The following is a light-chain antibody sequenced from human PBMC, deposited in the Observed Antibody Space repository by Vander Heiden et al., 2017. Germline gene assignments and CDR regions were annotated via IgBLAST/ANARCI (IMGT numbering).Light chain of an antibody. V-gene: IGKV1-9*01. J-gene: IGKJ4*01. CDR1: QANSSN. CDR2: DSS. CDR3: RQHKSYPLT. Sequence: IQLTQSPSFPSASVGNRGNFTCRASQANSSNLAWYQQKTGKAPKLLIYDSSTLQSGGPSRFSGSGSGTDFTLTISSLQPEDFATYYCRQHKSYPLTFGGGTKVEI.